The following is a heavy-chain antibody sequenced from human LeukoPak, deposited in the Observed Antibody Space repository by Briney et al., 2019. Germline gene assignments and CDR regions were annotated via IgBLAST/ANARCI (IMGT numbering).Heavy chain of an antibody. V-gene: IGHV3-23*01. CDR1: GFTFSSYA. CDR2: ISGSGGST. CDR3: AKDRLNYATQFDY. Sequence: TGGSLRLSCAASGFTFSSYAMSWVRQAPGKGLEWASAISGSGGSTYYADSVKGRFTISRDNSKNTLYLQMNSLRAEDTAVYYCAKDRLNYATQFDYWGQGTPVTVSS. D-gene: IGHD2-15*01. J-gene: IGHJ4*02.